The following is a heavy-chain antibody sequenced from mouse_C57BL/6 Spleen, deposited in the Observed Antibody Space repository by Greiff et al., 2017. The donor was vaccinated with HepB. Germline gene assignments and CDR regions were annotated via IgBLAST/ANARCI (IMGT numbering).Heavy chain of an antibody. Sequence: DVMLVESGGDLVKPGGSLKLSCAASGFTFSSYGMSWVRQTPDKRLEWVATISSGGSYTYYPDSVKGRFTICRDNAKNTLYLQMSSLKSEDTAMYYCARREGYGNYWYFDVWGTGTTVTVSS. V-gene: IGHV5-6*02. CDR1: GFTFSSYG. D-gene: IGHD2-1*01. CDR3: ARREGYGNYWYFDV. CDR2: ISSGGSYT. J-gene: IGHJ1*03.